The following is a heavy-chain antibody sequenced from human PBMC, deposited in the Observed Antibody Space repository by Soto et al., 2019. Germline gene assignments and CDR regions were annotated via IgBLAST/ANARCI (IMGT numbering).Heavy chain of an antibody. V-gene: IGHV4-39*01. CDR2: VYYTGST. Sequence: SETLSLTCSVSGGSIGISSYYLGWIRQPPGKGLEWIGSVYYTGSTYYNPSLKSRVAISVEMSKTQFSLKLSSVTAADTALYYCARHVLGGCVYGMDGWGQGSTVTVSS. J-gene: IGHJ6*02. D-gene: IGHD3-16*01. CDR1: GGSIGISSYY. CDR3: ARHVLGGCVYGMDG.